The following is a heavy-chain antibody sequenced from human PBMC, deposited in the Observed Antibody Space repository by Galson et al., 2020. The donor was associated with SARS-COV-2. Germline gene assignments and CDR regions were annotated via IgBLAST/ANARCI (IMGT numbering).Heavy chain of an antibody. V-gene: IGHV3-15*01. CDR3: TTDERVTMVRGVAYYYGMDV. CDR2: IKSKTADGTT. CDR1: GFTFINVW. J-gene: IGHJ6*02. D-gene: IGHD3-10*01. Sequence: GGSLRLSCPAPGFTFINVWMPWVPQAPGKGLEWVGRIKSKTADGTTDYAAPVKGRFTISRDDSKNTLYLQMNSLKTEDTAVYYCTTDERVTMVRGVAYYYGMDVWGQGTTVTVSS.